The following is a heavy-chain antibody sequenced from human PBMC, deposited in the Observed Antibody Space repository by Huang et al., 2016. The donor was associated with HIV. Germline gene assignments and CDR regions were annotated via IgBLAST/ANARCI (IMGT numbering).Heavy chain of an antibody. CDR2: SSAYNGNT. V-gene: IGHV1-18*01. D-gene: IGHD6-13*01. Sequence: QVQLMQSGAEVKKHGASVKVSCKSSGYIFSNYGISGVRQAPGQGLEWMAWSSAYNGNTHYAQRLQDRVTLTTETSTGTAYMELRSLTSDDTAIYYCARDVPVAAAPLLDYWGQGTLVTVSS. CDR3: ARDVPVAAAPLLDY. CDR1: GYIFSNYG. J-gene: IGHJ4*02.